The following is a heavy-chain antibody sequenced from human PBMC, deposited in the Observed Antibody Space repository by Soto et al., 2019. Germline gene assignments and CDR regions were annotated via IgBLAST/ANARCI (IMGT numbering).Heavy chain of an antibody. J-gene: IGHJ6*02. CDR2: IKQDGSEK. CDR1: GFTFSSYW. D-gene: IGHD5-18*01. V-gene: IGHV3-7*03. CDR3: ARDREYGGYSYGYLLKVAYYYGMDV. Sequence: EVQLVESGGGLVQPGGSLRLSCAASGFTFSSYWMSWVRQAPGKGLEWVANIKQDGSEKYYVDSVKGRFTISRDNAKNSLYLQMNSLRAEDTAVYYCARDREYGGYSYGYLLKVAYYYGMDVWGQGTTVTVSS.